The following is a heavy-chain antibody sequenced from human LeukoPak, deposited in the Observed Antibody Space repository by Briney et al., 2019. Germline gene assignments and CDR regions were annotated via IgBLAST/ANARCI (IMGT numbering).Heavy chain of an antibody. D-gene: IGHD4-17*01. J-gene: IGHJ4*02. CDR1: GRSISSSSYY. CDR3: ARLTASFTTVTARNPTDY. Sequence: SEPLSLPCTVSGRSISSSSYYWRWVRQPPGKGLEWFESIYYSGSTYYNPSLKSRVTISVDTSKNQFSLKLSSVTAADTAVYYCARLTASFTTVTARNPTDYWGQGTLVTVSS. CDR2: IYYSGST. V-gene: IGHV4-39*01.